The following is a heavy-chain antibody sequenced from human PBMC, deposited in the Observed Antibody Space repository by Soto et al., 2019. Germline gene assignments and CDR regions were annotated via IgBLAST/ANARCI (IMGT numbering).Heavy chain of an antibody. Sequence: GGSLSLSCAASGFTFSSYALSWVRQAPGKGLEWVSGISCSGVSTYYADSVKGRFTISSDTSKNTPYLQMNSLRAEATAAYYSAKEVSYSSVYGYFDYWGEGPLVTVSS. D-gene: IGHD6-19*01. CDR3: AKEVSYSSVYGYFDY. CDR1: GFTFSSYA. CDR2: ISCSGVST. V-gene: IGHV3-23*01. J-gene: IGHJ4*02.